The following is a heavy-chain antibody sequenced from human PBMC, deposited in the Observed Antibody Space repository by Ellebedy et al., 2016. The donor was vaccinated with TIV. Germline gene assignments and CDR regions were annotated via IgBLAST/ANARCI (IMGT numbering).Heavy chain of an antibody. D-gene: IGHD1-1*01. CDR3: ARVRRGSSGMDV. J-gene: IGHJ6*02. V-gene: IGHV1-2*02. Sequence: ASVKVSCKASGYTFTANYVHWVRQAPGQSLEWMGWINPDSGGTNFAQNFQGRVSMTRDASINTVYMQLTRLQSDDTAVYYCARVRRGSSGMDVWGQGTTVTVSS. CDR2: INPDSGGT. CDR1: GYTFTANY.